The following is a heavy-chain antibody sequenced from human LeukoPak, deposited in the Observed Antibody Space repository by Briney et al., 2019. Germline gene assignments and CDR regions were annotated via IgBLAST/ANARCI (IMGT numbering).Heavy chain of an antibody. CDR1: GFTFSSYG. V-gene: IGHV3-33*01. Sequence: TGGSLRLSCAASGFTFSSYGMHWVRQAPGKGLEWVAVIWYDGSNKYYADSGKGQFTISRDNSKITMYLQMNSLRAEDTAVYYCAREGIMITFGGVIAPLDYWGQGTLVTVSS. J-gene: IGHJ4*02. D-gene: IGHD3-16*02. CDR2: IWYDGSNK. CDR3: AREGIMITFGGVIAPLDY.